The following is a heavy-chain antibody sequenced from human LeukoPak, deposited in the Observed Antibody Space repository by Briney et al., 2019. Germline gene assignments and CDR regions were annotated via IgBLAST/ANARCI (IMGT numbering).Heavy chain of an antibody. J-gene: IGHJ4*02. D-gene: IGHD6-13*01. Sequence: GSLRLSCAASGFTFSSYAMHWVRQAPGKGLEWVAVISYDGSNKYYADSVKGRFTISRDNSKSTLYLQMNSLRAEDTAVYYCARDRAQQLDSWGQGTLVTVSS. CDR2: ISYDGSNK. CDR1: GFTFSSYA. V-gene: IGHV3-30*01. CDR3: ARDRAQQLDS.